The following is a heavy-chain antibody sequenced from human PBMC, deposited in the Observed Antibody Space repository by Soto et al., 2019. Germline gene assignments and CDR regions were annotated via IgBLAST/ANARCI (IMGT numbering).Heavy chain of an antibody. CDR2: MSHSGGT. CDR3: ARVERGTVTTVVDAFDI. D-gene: IGHD1-1*01. J-gene: IGHJ3*02. V-gene: IGHV4-34*01. CDR1: GGFVSSGSYY. Sequence: QVRLQQWGAGLLKPSETLSLTCAVYGGFVSSGSYYWSWIRQPPGKGLEWIGEMSHSGGTHFNPSLKSRVTISVDTSKNQFSLKMSSVTAADTALYYCARVERGTVTTVVDAFDIWGPGTMVTVSS.